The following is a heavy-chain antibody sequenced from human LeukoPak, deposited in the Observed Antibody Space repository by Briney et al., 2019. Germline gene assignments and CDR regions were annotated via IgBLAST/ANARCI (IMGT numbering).Heavy chain of an antibody. V-gene: IGHV3-7*03. J-gene: IGHJ4*02. Sequence: GGSLRLSCAASGFTFSSYWMSWVRQAPGKGLEWVANIKQDGSEKYYVDSVKGRFAISRDNAKNSLYLQMNSLRAEDTALYHCARTSQRASRIDYWGQGTLVTVSS. CDR2: IKQDGSEK. CDR1: GFTFSSYW. CDR3: ARTSQRASRIDY.